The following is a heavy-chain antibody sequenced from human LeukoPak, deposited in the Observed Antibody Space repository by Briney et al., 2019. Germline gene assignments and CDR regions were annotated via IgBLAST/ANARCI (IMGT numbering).Heavy chain of an antibody. CDR3: AKVVASYYYGSGSYYNPLNYFDY. Sequence: HAGGSLRLSCAASGFTFSSYAMSWVRQAPGKGLEWVSVISGTDGSAYYADSVKGRFTISRDNSKNTLYLQMNSLRAEDTAVYYCAKVVASYYYGSGSYYNPLNYFDYWGQGTLVTVSS. CDR1: GFTFSSYA. CDR2: ISGTDGSA. D-gene: IGHD3-10*01. J-gene: IGHJ4*02. V-gene: IGHV3-23*01.